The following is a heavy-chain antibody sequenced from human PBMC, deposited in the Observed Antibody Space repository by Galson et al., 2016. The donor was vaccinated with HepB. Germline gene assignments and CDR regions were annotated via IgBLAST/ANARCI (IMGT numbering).Heavy chain of an antibody. V-gene: IGHV4-4*02. Sequence: ETLSLTCAISGGSISNAYWWSWLRLPPGKGLEYIGQISPTGATNYNPSFRSRVTISLDSSNSRFSLMITSVSAADTAVYYCAKETDYRHPNWFGPCGQGTLVTVSS. CDR2: ISPTGAT. J-gene: IGHJ5*02. D-gene: IGHD4/OR15-4a*01. CDR1: GGSISNAYW. CDR3: AKETDYRHPNWFGP.